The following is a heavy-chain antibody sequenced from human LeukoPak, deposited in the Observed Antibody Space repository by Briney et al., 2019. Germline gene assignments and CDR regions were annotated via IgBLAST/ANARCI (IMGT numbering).Heavy chain of an antibody. CDR3: ASWDGNWGESEN. J-gene: IGHJ4*02. V-gene: IGHV4-31*03. CDR1: GGSISSGGYY. Sequence: PSETLSLTCTVSGGSISSGGYYWSWIRQHPGKGLEWIGYIYYSGSTHYNPSLKSRVTISVDTSKNQFSLKLSSVTAADTAVYYCASWDGNWGESENWGQGTLVTVSS. D-gene: IGHD7-27*01. CDR2: IYYSGST.